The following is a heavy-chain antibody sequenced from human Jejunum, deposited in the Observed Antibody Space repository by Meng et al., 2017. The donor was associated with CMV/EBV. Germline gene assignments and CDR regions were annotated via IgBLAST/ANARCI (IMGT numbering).Heavy chain of an antibody. D-gene: IGHD6-19*01. Sequence: QVQLQESGPGLVKPSETLSLTCSVSGGSMISYYWSWIRHPAGKGLEWIGHIYTSGSTNYSPSLKSRVTMSLDTAKNQFSLKVSSVTAADTAVYYCARLSKDGWSTFDYWGQGTLVTVSS. V-gene: IGHV4-4*07. CDR2: IYTSGST. CDR3: ARLSKDGWSTFDY. CDR1: GGSMISYY. J-gene: IGHJ4*02.